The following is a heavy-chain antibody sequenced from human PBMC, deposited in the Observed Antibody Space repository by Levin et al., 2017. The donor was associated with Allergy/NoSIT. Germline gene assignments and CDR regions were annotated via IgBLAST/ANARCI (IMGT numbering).Heavy chain of an antibody. CDR2: IIPIFGTA. Sequence: SVKVSCKASGGTFSSYAISWVRQAPGQGLEWMGGIIPIFGTANYAQKFQGRVTITADESTSTAYMELSSLRSEDTAVYYCARGGGLVVVAATPFYAFDIWGQGTMVTVSS. CDR1: GGTFSSYA. J-gene: IGHJ3*02. D-gene: IGHD2-15*01. V-gene: IGHV1-69*13. CDR3: ARGGGLVVVAATPFYAFDI.